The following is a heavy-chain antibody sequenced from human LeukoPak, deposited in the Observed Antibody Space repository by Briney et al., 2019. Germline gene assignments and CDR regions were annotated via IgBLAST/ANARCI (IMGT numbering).Heavy chain of an antibody. CDR1: GLHFNVAW. V-gene: IGHV3-15*01. Sequence: PGGSLRLSCATSGLHFNVAWMNWVRQAPGKGLEWVGRSQNTGSGWTTDYGSPVKGRFTILRDDSKRTVYLQMNSLKTEDTAVYYCIRVKSWDTRFSLDSWGQGTLVTVSS. CDR2: SQNTGSGWTT. D-gene: IGHD1-26*01. CDR3: IRVKSWDTRFSLDS. J-gene: IGHJ4*02.